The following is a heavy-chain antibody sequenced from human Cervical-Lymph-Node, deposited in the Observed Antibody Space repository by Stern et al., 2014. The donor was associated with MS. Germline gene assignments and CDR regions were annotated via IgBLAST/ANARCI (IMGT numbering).Heavy chain of an antibody. CDR1: GGTFSSYT. V-gene: IGHV1-69*06. D-gene: IGHD1-1*01. J-gene: IGHJ6*02. CDR2: VIPFLDSS. CDR3: ARSLSTATSYFYYGLDV. Sequence: VQLVESGTEVKKSGSSVKVSCKASGGTFSSYTINWVRQAPGQGLEWVGGVIPFLDSSHYAERFQGRVTLTADKSTTTVYMELNSLRSEDTAVYYCARSLSTATSYFYYGLDVWGQGTTVIVSS.